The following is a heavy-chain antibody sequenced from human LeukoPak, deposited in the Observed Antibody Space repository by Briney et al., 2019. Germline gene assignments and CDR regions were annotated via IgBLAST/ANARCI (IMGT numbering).Heavy chain of an antibody. V-gene: IGHV4-61*02. Sequence: SETLSLTCTVSGVSISSGSYYWSWIRQPAGKGLKWMGGIYTSVSTNYNPSLKSRVTISLDTTENQSSLKLSSVAAADTAVYYCARSQLPAANKHHLYYSDSWGQGTLVTVSS. CDR3: ARSQLPAANKHHLYYSDS. J-gene: IGHJ4*02. CDR2: IYTSVST. D-gene: IGHD2-2*01. CDR1: GVSISSGSYY.